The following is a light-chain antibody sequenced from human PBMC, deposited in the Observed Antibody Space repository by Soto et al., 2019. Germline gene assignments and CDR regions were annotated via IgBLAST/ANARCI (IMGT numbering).Light chain of an antibody. CDR1: SGSIANNY. Sequence: NFMLTQPHSASETPGKTVTISCTRSSGSIANNYGQWYQQRPGSAPTTVIYENNQRPSGGPGRFSGSTDGSSNSASLTISDLQTVEEAAYCCQSYDSGFVIFGGGTKLTVL. CDR3: QSYDSGFVI. J-gene: IGLJ2*01. CDR2: ENN. V-gene: IGLV6-57*04.